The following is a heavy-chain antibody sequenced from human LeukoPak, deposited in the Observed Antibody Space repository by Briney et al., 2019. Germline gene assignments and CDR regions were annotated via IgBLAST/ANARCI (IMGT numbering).Heavy chain of an antibody. CDR3: ARGGQWGHLSGFDP. Sequence: GGSLRLSCAASGFTFSSYAMHWVRQPPGKGLEWVAVISYDGSNKYYADSVKGRFTISRDNSKDTLYLQMNSLRAEDTAVYYCARGGQWGHLSGFDPWGQGTLVTVSS. J-gene: IGHJ5*02. CDR2: ISYDGSNK. D-gene: IGHD2-8*01. V-gene: IGHV3-30-3*01. CDR1: GFTFSSYA.